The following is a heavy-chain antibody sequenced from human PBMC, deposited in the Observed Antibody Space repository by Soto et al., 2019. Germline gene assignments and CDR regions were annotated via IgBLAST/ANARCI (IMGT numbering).Heavy chain of an antibody. J-gene: IGHJ5*02. CDR1: GFICENFG. Sequence: GGSLRLSCAASGFICENFGMSWVRQAPGKGLEWISSISGSGFKKYYADSVKGRFTISRDNSKSTVYLELNNLSAEDTAVYHCAKNQGVELVPLATVEWFDPWGQGSVVTVSS. CDR3: AKNQGVELVPLATVEWFDP. V-gene: IGHV3-23*01. CDR2: ISGSGFKK. D-gene: IGHD1-26*01.